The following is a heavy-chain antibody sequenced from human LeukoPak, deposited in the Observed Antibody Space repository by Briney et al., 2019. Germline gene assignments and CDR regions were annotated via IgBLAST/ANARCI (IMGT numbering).Heavy chain of an antibody. CDR1: GGTFSSYA. J-gene: IGHJ4*02. CDR2: IIPIFGTT. Sequence: SEKVSCKASGGTFSSYAISWVRQAPGQGLEWMGGIIPIFGTTNYAQKLQGRVTITADESTSTAYMELSSLRSEDTAVYYCASRTYTYDSSGYYRRNYYFDYWGQGTLVTVSS. V-gene: IGHV1-69*13. CDR3: ASRTYTYDSSGYYRRNYYFDY. D-gene: IGHD3-22*01.